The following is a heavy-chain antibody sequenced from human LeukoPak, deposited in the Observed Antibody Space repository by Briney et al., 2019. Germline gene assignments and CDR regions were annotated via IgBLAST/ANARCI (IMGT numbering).Heavy chain of an antibody. Sequence: ASVKVSCKASGYTFTGYYMHWVRQAPGQGLEWMGWINPNSGGTNYAQKFQGRVTMTRDTSISTAYMELSRLRSDDTAVYYCARGSPIVATDLVDYWGQGTLVTVSS. V-gene: IGHV1-2*02. CDR3: ARGSPIVATDLVDY. CDR2: INPNSGGT. CDR1: GYTFTGYY. D-gene: IGHD5-12*01. J-gene: IGHJ4*02.